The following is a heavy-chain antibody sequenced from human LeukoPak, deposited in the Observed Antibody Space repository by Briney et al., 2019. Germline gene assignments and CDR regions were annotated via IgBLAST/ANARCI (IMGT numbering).Heavy chain of an antibody. CDR3: ARAVGYSSGWNTKYYYYYYGMDV. Sequence: ASVKVSCKASGYTFTSYDINWVRQATGQGLEWMGWMNPNSGNTGYAQKFQGRVTMTRNTSISTAYMELSSLRSEDTAVYYCARAVGYSSGWNTKYYYYYYGMDVWGQGTTVTVSS. CDR1: GYTFTSYD. CDR2: MNPNSGNT. D-gene: IGHD6-19*01. V-gene: IGHV1-8*01. J-gene: IGHJ6*02.